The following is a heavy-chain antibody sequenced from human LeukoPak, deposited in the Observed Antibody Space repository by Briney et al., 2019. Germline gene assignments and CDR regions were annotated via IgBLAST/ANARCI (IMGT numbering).Heavy chain of an antibody. V-gene: IGHV4-61*02. CDR2: IYTSGST. J-gene: IGHJ6*03. CDR3: ARDRVGYCSSTSCYTANSFGNYMDV. Sequence: SETLSLTCTVSGGSISSGDYYWSWIRQPAGKGLEWIGRIYTSGSTNYNPSLKSRVTMSVDTSKNQFSLKLSSVTAADTAVYYCARDRVGYCSSTSCYTANSFGNYMDVWGKGTTVTVSS. D-gene: IGHD2-2*02. CDR1: GGSISSGDYY.